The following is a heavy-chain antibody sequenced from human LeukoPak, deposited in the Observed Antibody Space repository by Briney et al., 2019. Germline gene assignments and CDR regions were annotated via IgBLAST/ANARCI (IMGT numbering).Heavy chain of an antibody. Sequence: PSETLSLTCTVSGGSISSYYWSWLRQPPGKGLEWIGYIYYSGSTNYNPSLKSRVTISVDTSKNQFSLKLSSVTAADTAVYYCARAGATNLDDAFDIWGQGTMVTVSS. CDR1: GGSISSYY. CDR3: ARAGATNLDDAFDI. CDR2: IYYSGST. J-gene: IGHJ3*02. V-gene: IGHV4-59*01. D-gene: IGHD1-26*01.